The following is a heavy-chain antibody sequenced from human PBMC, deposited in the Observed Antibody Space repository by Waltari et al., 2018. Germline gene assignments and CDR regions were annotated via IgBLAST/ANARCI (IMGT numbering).Heavy chain of an antibody. CDR3: ARHERFDWLSTYYFDY. D-gene: IGHD3-9*01. Sequence: VQLVQSGAEVKKPGASVKVSCNASGYTFPSYAMHWFRQMPGKGLEWMGIIYPGDSDTRYSPSFQGQVTISADKSISTAYLQWSSLKASDTAMYYCARHERFDWLSTYYFDYWGQGTLVTVSS. CDR2: IYPGDSDT. CDR1: GYTFPSYA. V-gene: IGHV5-51*01. J-gene: IGHJ4*02.